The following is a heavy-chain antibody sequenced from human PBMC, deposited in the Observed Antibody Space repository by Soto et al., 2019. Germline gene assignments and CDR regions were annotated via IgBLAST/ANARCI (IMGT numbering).Heavy chain of an antibody. CDR2: ISSSGAGT. V-gene: IGHV3-23*01. CDR3: AKDKGCSTTTCHWNAFDI. CDR1: GFTFSSYA. Sequence: EVQLLESGGGLVQPGGSLRLSCAASGFTFSSYALSWVRQAPGKWLEWVSAISSSGAGTYYADSVKGRFTISRDNSKNTLFLQMNSLRAEDTAVYYCAKDKGCSTTTCHWNAFDIWGQGTMVTVSS. D-gene: IGHD2-2*01. J-gene: IGHJ3*02.